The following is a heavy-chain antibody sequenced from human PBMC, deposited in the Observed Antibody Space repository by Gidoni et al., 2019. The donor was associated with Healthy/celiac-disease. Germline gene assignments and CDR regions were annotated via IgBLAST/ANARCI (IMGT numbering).Heavy chain of an antibody. J-gene: IGHJ6*02. V-gene: IGHV3-23*01. D-gene: IGHD4-4*01. CDR3: ATETTTLRYYYGMDV. CDR2: ISGSGGST. Sequence: EVQLLESGGGLVQPGGSLRLSCAASGFTFSSYAMRWVRQAPGKGLEWVSAISGSGGSTYYADSVKGRFTIARDNSKNTLYLQMNSLRAEDTAVYYCATETTTLRYYYGMDVWGQGTTVTVSS. CDR1: GFTFSSYA.